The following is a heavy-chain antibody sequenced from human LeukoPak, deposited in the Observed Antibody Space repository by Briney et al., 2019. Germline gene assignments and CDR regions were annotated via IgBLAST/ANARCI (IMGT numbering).Heavy chain of an antibody. J-gene: IGHJ4*02. CDR1: GGSISSGSYY. D-gene: IGHD6-13*01. CDR2: IYTSGST. Sequence: SQTLSLTCTASGGSISSGSYYWNWIRQPAGKGLEWIGRIYTSGSTSYNPSLKSRVTISVDTSKNQFSLKLSSVTAADTAVYYCARGAPAGLKFDYWGQGTLVTVSS. CDR3: ARGAPAGLKFDY. V-gene: IGHV4-61*02.